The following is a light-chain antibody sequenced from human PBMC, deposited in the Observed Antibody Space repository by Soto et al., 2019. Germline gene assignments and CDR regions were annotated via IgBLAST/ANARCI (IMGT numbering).Light chain of an antibody. CDR1: QTIGRNY. CDR3: QQYASSPLLT. Sequence: EIVLTQSPATLSLSPVETATLSCRASQTIGRNYLAWYQQKPGQAPRLLIFGTSTRATGIPDRFSGSGSGTDFTLSISRLEPEDFAVYYCQQYASSPLLTFSGGTKVDIK. J-gene: IGKJ4*01. CDR2: GTS. V-gene: IGKV3-20*01.